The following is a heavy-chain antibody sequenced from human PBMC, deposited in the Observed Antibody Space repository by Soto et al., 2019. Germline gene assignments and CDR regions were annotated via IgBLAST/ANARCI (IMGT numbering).Heavy chain of an antibody. D-gene: IGHD3-10*01. CDR1: GGSITSGSYY. Sequence: PSETLSLTCTVSGGSITSGSYYWGWIRQPPGKGLEWIGSIYYSGSTYYNPSLKSRVTISVDTSASTAYMELSSLRSEDTAVYYCARDAGSFDYWSQGTLVTVSS. CDR3: ARDAGSFDY. CDR2: IYYSGST. J-gene: IGHJ4*02. V-gene: IGHV4-39*02.